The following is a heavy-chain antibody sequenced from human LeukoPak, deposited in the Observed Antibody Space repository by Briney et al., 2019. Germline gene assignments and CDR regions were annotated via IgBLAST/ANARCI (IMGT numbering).Heavy chain of an antibody. CDR2: ISSNGGST. Sequence: PGGSLRLSCAASGFTFSSYAIHWVCQAPGKGLEYVSAISSNGGSTYYANSVKGRFTISRDNSKNTLYLQMGSLRAEDMAVYYCARGSTYYDFWSGPRYGMDVWGQGTTVTVSS. V-gene: IGHV3-64*01. CDR3: ARGSTYYDFWSGPRYGMDV. CDR1: GFTFSSYA. J-gene: IGHJ6*02. D-gene: IGHD3-3*01.